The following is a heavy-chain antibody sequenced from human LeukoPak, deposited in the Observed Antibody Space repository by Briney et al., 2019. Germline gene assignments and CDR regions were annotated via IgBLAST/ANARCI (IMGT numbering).Heavy chain of an antibody. D-gene: IGHD6-13*01. V-gene: IGHV3-23*01. Sequence: GGSLRLSCAASGFTFSSYAMSWVRQAPGKGLEWVSGISSSGSGGSSYYADSVKGRFTISRDNSKNTLYLQINSVRAEDTAVYYCARAYSSSWYDFWGQGTLVTVSS. CDR3: ARAYSSSWYDF. J-gene: IGHJ5*01. CDR2: ISSSGSGGSS. CDR1: GFTFSSYA.